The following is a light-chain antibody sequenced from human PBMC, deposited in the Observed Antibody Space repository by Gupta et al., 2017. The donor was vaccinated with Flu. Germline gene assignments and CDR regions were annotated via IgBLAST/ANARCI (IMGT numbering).Light chain of an antibody. V-gene: IGKV3-20*01. CDR3: QQYGSSPPIT. CDR2: GAS. J-gene: IGKJ4*01. CDR1: QSVSSSY. Sequence: GERATLSCRASQSVSSSYLAWYQQKPGQAPRLLIYGASSRATGIPDRFSGSGSGTDFTLTISRLEPEDFAVYYCQQYGSSPPITFGGGTKVEIK.